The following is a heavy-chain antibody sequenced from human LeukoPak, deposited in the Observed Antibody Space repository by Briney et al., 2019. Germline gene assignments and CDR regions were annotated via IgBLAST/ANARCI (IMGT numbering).Heavy chain of an antibody. D-gene: IGHD3-22*01. Sequence: ASVKVSCKVSGYTLTELFMHWVRQAPGKGLEWMGGFDPEDGETIYAQKFQGRVTMTEDTSTDTAYMELSSLRSEDTAVYYCATPRPYYYDSSGSIDAFDIWGQGTMVTVSS. J-gene: IGHJ3*02. CDR2: FDPEDGET. V-gene: IGHV1-24*01. CDR1: GYTLTELF. CDR3: ATPRPYYYDSSGSIDAFDI.